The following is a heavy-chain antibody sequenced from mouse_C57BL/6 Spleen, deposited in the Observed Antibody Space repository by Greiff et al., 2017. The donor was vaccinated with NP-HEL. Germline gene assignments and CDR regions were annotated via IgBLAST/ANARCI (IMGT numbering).Heavy chain of an antibody. CDR3: TRVGNYDWYFDV. V-gene: IGHV5-9-1*02. CDR1: GFTFSSYA. D-gene: IGHD2-1*01. CDR2: ISSGGDYI. Sequence: EVHLVESGEGLVKPGGSLKLSCAASGFTFSSYAMSWVRQTPEKRLEWVAYISSGGDYIYYADTVKGRFTISRDNARNTLYLQMSSLKSEDTAMYYCTRVGNYDWYFDVWGTGTTVTVSS. J-gene: IGHJ1*03.